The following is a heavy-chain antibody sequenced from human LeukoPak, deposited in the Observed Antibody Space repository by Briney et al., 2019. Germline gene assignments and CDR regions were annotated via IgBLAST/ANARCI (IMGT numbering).Heavy chain of an antibody. CDR3: ARDTLWFGEL. D-gene: IGHD3-10*01. V-gene: IGHV3-21*01. J-gene: IGHJ4*02. CDR1: GFTFSSYS. CDR2: ISSSSSYI. Sequence: EGSLRLSCAASGFTFSSYSMNWVRQAPGKGLEWVSSISSSSSYIYYADSVKRRFTISRDNAKNSLYLQMNSLRAEDTAVYYCARDTLWFGELRGQGTLVTVSS.